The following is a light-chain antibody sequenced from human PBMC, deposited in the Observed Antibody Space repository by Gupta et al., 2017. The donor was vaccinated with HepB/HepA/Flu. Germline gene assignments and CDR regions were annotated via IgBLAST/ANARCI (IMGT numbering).Light chain of an antibody. CDR3: CSDTSSSTLV. V-gene: IGLV2-14*01. CDR1: SSDVGGYNY. CDR2: DVS. J-gene: IGLJ3*02. Sequence: QSALTQPASVSGSPGQSITISCTGTSSDVGGYNYVSWYQQHPGKAPKLMIYDVSKRPAGVSSRFSGSKSGNTASLTISGRQDEDEADYYCCSDTSSSTLVFGGGTKLTVL.